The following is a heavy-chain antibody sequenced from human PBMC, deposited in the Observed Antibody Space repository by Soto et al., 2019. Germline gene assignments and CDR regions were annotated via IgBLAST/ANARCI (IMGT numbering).Heavy chain of an antibody. CDR1: GGSLTGYY. CDR2: INPTGSP. V-gene: IGHV4-34*01. Sequence: SETLSLTCVVYGGSLTGYYWSWIRQPPGRGLEWIGEINPTGSPKYNPSLMSRVTISVDTSKNQFSMKLSSVTAADTAVFYCARSRAQWLVDAFDIWGQRTMLTFSS. J-gene: IGHJ3*02. CDR3: ARSRAQWLVDAFDI. D-gene: IGHD6-19*01.